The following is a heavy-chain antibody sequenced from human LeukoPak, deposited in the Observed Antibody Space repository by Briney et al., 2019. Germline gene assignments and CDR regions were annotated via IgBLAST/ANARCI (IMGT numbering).Heavy chain of an antibody. CDR2: IIPIFGTA. Sequence: GASVKVSCKASGGTFSSYAISWVRQAPGQGLEWMGGIIPIFGTANYAQKFQGRVTITTDESTSTAYMELSSLRSEDTAVYYCATDNLRYFDYWGQGTLVTVSS. D-gene: IGHD3-9*01. CDR1: GGTFSSYA. J-gene: IGHJ4*02. V-gene: IGHV1-69*05. CDR3: ATDNLRYFDY.